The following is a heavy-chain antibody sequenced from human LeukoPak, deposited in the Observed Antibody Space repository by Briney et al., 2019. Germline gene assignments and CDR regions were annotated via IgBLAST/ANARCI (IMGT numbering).Heavy chain of an antibody. CDR1: GFTFSTFG. CDR2: IWSDGSNK. Sequence: GRSLRLSCAASGFTFSTFGMHWVRQAPGKGLEWVAVIWSDGSNKFYADSVKGRFTISRDNSKNPLFLQMNSLRVEDTALYSCARDRGGSKYFDSWGQGTLVTVSS. V-gene: IGHV3-33*01. J-gene: IGHJ4*02. D-gene: IGHD3-10*01. CDR3: ARDRGGSKYFDS.